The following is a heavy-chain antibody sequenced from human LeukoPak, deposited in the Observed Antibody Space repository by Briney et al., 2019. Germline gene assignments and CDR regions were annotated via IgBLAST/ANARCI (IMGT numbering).Heavy chain of an antibody. CDR3: ARRYYYNLGSFPFDF. Sequence: PSETLSLTCAVSGGPFSGYFWSWIRQPPGKGLEWIGEIHNSGTTNYNRSLNSRVTISEDTSKDQIYLNLRSVTAADTAVYYCARRYYYNLGSFPFDFWGQGTLVTVSS. CDR1: GGPFSGYF. CDR2: IHNSGTT. D-gene: IGHD3-10*01. V-gene: IGHV4-34*01. J-gene: IGHJ4*02.